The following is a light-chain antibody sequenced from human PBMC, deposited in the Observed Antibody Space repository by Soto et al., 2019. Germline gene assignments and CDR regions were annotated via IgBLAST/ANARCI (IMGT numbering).Light chain of an antibody. V-gene: IGKV3-15*01. J-gene: IGKJ1*01. CDR2: DAS. CDR1: QRVKTY. Sequence: PGERVTLSCGASQRVKTYLAWYQHKPGQAPRLLIYDASTRATGRPARFSGSGSGTEFTLTISSLQSEDSAVYYCQQYISWPRTFGQGTKVEI. CDR3: QQYISWPRT.